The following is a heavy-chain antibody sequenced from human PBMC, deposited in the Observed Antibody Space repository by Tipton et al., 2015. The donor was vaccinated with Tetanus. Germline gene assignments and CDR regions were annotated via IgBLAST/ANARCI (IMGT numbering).Heavy chain of an antibody. CDR1: GGSISSYY. CDR3: ARGFGSNWYYFDY. CDR2: IYYSGGT. D-gene: IGHD6-13*01. V-gene: IGHV4-59*01. Sequence: TLSLTCTVSGGSISSYYWTWIRQPPGKELEWIGYIYYSGGTNYNPSLKSRVTISVDTSKNQFSLRLNSVAAADTAVYYCARGFGSNWYYFDYWGQGTLVTVSS. J-gene: IGHJ4*02.